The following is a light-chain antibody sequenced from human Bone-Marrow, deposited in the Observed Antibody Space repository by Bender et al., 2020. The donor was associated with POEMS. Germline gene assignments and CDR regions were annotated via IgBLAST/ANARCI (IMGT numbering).Light chain of an antibody. CDR1: SSDVSGYNY. CDR3: SSFTSRSTWV. J-gene: IGLJ3*02. CDR2: DVT. V-gene: IGLV2-14*03. Sequence: QSALTQPASVSGSPGQSITISCTGTSSDVSGYNYVSWYQHFPGKAPKLMIYDVTNRPSEISNRFSGSKSGNTASLTISGLQAEDEADYFCSSFTSRSTWVFGGGTKLTVL.